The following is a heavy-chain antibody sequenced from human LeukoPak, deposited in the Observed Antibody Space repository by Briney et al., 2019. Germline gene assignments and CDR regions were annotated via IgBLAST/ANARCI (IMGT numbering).Heavy chain of an antibody. Sequence: AETLSLTCAVYGGSFSGYYWRWIRQPPGKGLEWVGEINHSGDTNYNSALKSRVTISVDTSKNQFSLKLSSVTAADTAVYYCARDLAAAGTIDPWGQGTLVTVPS. D-gene: IGHD6-13*01. J-gene: IGHJ5*02. V-gene: IGHV4-34*01. CDR1: GGSFSGYY. CDR2: INHSGDT. CDR3: ARDLAAAGTIDP.